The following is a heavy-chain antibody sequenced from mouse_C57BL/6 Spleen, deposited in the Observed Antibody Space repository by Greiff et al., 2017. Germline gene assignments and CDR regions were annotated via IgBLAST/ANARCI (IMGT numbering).Heavy chain of an antibody. CDR1: GFTFTDYY. V-gene: IGHV7-3*01. D-gene: IGHD1-1*01. Sequence: EVQRVESGGGLVQPGGSLSLSCAASGFTFTDYYMSWVRQPPGKALEWLGFIRNKANGYTTEYSASVKGRFTISRDNSQSILYLQMNALRAEDSATYYCARYYYGSDYWGQGTTLTVSS. J-gene: IGHJ2*01. CDR2: IRNKANGYTT. CDR3: ARYYYGSDY.